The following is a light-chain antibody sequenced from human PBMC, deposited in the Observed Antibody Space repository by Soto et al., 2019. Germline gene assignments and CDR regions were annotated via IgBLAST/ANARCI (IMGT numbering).Light chain of an antibody. V-gene: IGKV4-1*01. J-gene: IGKJ1*01. CDR1: QSVFYSSNDKNF. CDR2: WAS. CDR3: HQYYSAPWT. Sequence: DIVLTQSPDSLAVFLGERATINCKSSQSVFYSSNDKNFLTWYQQKPGQPPKLLIYWASTRESGVPDRFSGSGSGTDFTLTISSLQAEDVAVYYCHQYYSAPWTFGQGTKVEIK.